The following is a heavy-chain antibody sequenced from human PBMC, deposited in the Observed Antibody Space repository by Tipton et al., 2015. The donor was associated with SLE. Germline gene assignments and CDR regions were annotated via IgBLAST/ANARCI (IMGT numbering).Heavy chain of an antibody. Sequence: TLSLTCTVSGYSISSGYYWGWIRQPPGKGLEWIGSIYHSGSTYYNPSLKSRVTISVDTSKNQFSLKLSSVTAADTAVYYCARGDFDYWGQGTLVTVSS. CDR3: ARGDFDY. CDR1: GYSISSGYY. CDR2: IYHSGST. V-gene: IGHV4-38-2*02. J-gene: IGHJ4*02.